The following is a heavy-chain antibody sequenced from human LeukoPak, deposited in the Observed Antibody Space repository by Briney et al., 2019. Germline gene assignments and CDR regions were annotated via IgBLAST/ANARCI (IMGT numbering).Heavy chain of an antibody. Sequence: PGGSLRLSCAASGFIFSNAWMSWVRQAPGKGLEWVGRIKSKTDGGTTDYAAPVKGRFTISRDDSKNTLYLQMNSLRAEDTAVYYCAKDRAGLVGAYIPDYWGQGTLVTVSS. J-gene: IGHJ4*02. D-gene: IGHD1-26*01. CDR3: AKDRAGLVGAYIPDY. CDR1: GFIFSNAW. CDR2: IKSKTDGGTT. V-gene: IGHV3-15*01.